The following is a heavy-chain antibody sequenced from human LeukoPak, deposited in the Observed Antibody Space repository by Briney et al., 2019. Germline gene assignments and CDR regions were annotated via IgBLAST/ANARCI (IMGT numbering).Heavy chain of an antibody. J-gene: IGHJ3*02. Sequence: PGGSLRLSCAASAFTFDDYAMHWVGHAPGKGLEWVSGISWNSGSIAYADSVKGRFTISRDNAKNSLYLQMNSLRAEDTALYYCAKEDSSGWYSSAFDIWGQGTMVTVSS. V-gene: IGHV3-9*01. CDR2: ISWNSGSI. CDR1: AFTFDDYA. D-gene: IGHD6-19*01. CDR3: AKEDSSGWYSSAFDI.